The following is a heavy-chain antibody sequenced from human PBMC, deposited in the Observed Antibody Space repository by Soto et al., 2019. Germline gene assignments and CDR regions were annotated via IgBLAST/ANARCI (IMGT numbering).Heavy chain of an antibody. D-gene: IGHD2-15*01. CDR1: GYTFTSYA. CDR2: INAGNGNT. J-gene: IGHJ1*01. V-gene: IGHV1-3*01. CDR3: AVTLGYCSGGSCYSRYFQH. Sequence: ASVKVSCKASGYTFTSYAMHWVRQAPGQRLEWMGWINAGNGNTKYSQKFQGRVTITRDTSASTAYMELSSLRSEDTAVYYCAVTLGYCSGGSCYSRYFQHWGQGTLVTVS.